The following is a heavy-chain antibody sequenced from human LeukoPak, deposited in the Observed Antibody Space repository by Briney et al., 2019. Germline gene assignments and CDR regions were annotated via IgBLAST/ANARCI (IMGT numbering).Heavy chain of an antibody. Sequence: SETLSLTCTVSGGSINSGGYYWSWIRQHPGKGLEWIGYSYYSGNTYYNPSLKSPVTLSVDTSKNQFSLKVISVTAADTAVYYCAKGPVSAIVGATTLDYWGQGTLVTVSS. V-gene: IGHV4-31*02. CDR3: AKGPVSAIVGATTLDY. CDR1: GGSINSGGYY. CDR2: SYYSGNT. J-gene: IGHJ4*02. D-gene: IGHD1-26*01.